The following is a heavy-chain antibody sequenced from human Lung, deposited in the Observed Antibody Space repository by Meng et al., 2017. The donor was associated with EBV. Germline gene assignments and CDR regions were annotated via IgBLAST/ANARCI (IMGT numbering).Heavy chain of an antibody. CDR3: ARGLWYYDRGGYFDN. CDR1: GGSHGSGGKY. D-gene: IGHD3-22*01. CDR2: IYYSGST. J-gene: IGHJ4*02. Sequence: QVRLRESAPGLGKPYQSLSLPCPVSGGSHGSGGKYWSWIRQHPEKGLEWIGYIYYSGSTYYKPSLKSRLTISVDTSKNQLSLRLSSVTAADTAVYYCARGLWYYDRGGYFDNWGRGTLVTVSS. V-gene: IGHV4-31*02.